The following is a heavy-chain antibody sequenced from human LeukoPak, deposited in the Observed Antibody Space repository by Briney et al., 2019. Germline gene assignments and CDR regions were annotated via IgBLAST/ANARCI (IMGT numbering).Heavy chain of an antibody. Sequence: ASVKVSCKASGGTFSSYAISWVRQAPGQGLEWMGIINPSGGSTSYAQKFQGRVTMTRDTSTSTVYMELSSLRSEDTAVYYCARDTEVLLWFGELYRYSMDVWGQGTTVTVSS. CDR3: ARDTEVLLWFGELYRYSMDV. J-gene: IGHJ6*02. CDR1: GGTFSSYA. CDR2: INPSGGST. V-gene: IGHV1-46*01. D-gene: IGHD3-10*01.